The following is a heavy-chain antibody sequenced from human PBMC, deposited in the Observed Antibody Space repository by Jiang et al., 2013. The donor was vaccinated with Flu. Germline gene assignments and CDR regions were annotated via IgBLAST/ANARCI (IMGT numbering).Heavy chain of an antibody. CDR1: DFSINSDYY. D-gene: IGHD3-16*01. J-gene: IGHJ4*02. V-gene: IGHV4-38-2*02. CDR2: IFHSGTV. Sequence: PGLVKPSETLSLTCTVSDFSINSDYYWAWIRQTPGKGLEWIGTIFHSGTVYYDPSLKSRVTMSLDTSKNQFFLKLTSVTAADTAIYYCARDNWGLDYWGQGTLVTVSS. CDR3: ARDNWGLDY.